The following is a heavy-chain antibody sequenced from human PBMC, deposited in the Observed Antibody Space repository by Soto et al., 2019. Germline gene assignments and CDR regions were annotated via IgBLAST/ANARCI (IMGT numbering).Heavy chain of an antibody. J-gene: IGHJ5*02. CDR1: GGSISSSSYY. Sequence: SETLSLTCTVSGGSISSSSYYWGWIRQPPGKGLEWIGSIYYSGSTYYTPSLKSRVTISVDTSKNQFSLKLSSVTAADTAVYYCARHVQDKNYYDSSGYSINWFDPWGQGTLVTVSS. V-gene: IGHV4-39*01. CDR2: IYYSGST. D-gene: IGHD3-22*01. CDR3: ARHVQDKNYYDSSGYSINWFDP.